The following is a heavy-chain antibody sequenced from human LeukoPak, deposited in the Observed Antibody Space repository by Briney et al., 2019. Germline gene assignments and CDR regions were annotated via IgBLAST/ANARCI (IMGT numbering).Heavy chain of an antibody. J-gene: IGHJ6*03. V-gene: IGHV3-30*02. CDR2: IRYDGSNK. D-gene: IGHD1-1*01. Sequence: GGSLRLSCAASGFTFSSYGMHWVRQAPGKGLEWVAFIRYDGSNKYYADSVKGRFTISRDNSKNTLYLQMNSLRAEDTAVYYCARLFLGTGTYYMDVWDKGTTVTVSS. CDR1: GFTFSSYG. CDR3: ARLFLGTGTYYMDV.